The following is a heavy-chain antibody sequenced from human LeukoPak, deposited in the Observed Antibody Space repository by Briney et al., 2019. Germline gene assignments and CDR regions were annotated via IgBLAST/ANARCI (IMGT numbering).Heavy chain of an antibody. Sequence: GGSLRLSCAASGFTFSDYYMSWIRQAPGKGLEWVSYISSSGSTIYYADSVKGRFTISRDNAKNSLYLQMNSLRAEDTAVYYCGLMVYAEYFQHWGQDTLVTVSS. CDR2: ISSSGSTI. CDR3: GLMVYAEYFQH. CDR1: GFTFSDYY. V-gene: IGHV3-11*01. J-gene: IGHJ1*01. D-gene: IGHD2-8*01.